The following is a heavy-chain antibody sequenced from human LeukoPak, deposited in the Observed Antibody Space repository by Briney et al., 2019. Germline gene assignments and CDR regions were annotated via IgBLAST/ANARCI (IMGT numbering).Heavy chain of an antibody. CDR1: SVSISRSSYY. V-gene: IGHV4-39*01. J-gene: IGHJ4*01. CDR2: IYSNEST. CDR3: AKSGGYGLIDY. Sequence: PSDTLSLTCNVWSVSISRSSYYCGWIRQPPGKVLGWIGSIYSNESTYHNSSLKSRVTISIEVYKKQVSLRTSSVAAADTAVYYCAKSGGYGLIDYWGQGTLVTVSS. D-gene: IGHD6-25*01.